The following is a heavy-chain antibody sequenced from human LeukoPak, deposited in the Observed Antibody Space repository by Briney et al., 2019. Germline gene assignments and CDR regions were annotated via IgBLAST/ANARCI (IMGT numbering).Heavy chain of an antibody. V-gene: IGHV1-69*02. CDR1: GGTFSSYT. CDR3: ARSPPSARQQLGPTNWFDP. J-gene: IGHJ5*02. Sequence: ASVKVSCKASGGTFSSYTISWVRQAPGQGLEWMGRIIPILGIANYAQKFQGRATITADKSTSTAYMELSSLRSEDTAVYYCARSPPSARQQLGPTNWFDPWGQGTLVTVSS. CDR2: IIPILGIA. D-gene: IGHD6-13*01.